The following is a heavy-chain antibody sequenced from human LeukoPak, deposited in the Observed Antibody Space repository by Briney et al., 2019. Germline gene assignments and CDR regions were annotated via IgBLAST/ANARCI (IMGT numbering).Heavy chain of an antibody. Sequence: PSETLSLTCTVSGGSISSSSYYWGWIRQPPGKGLEWIGSIYYSGSTYYNPSLKSRVTISVDTSKNQFSLKLSSVTAADTAVYYCARKATTVTTWIADAFDIWGQGTMVTVSS. D-gene: IGHD4-17*01. V-gene: IGHV4-39*07. CDR2: IYYSGST. CDR3: ARKATTVTTWIADAFDI. J-gene: IGHJ3*02. CDR1: GGSISSSSYY.